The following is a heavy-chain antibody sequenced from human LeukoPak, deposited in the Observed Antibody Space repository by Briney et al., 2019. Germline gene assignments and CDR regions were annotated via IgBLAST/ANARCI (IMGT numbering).Heavy chain of an antibody. CDR1: GYSISSGYY. CDR3: ARDGRFPPEVLPRYFDY. Sequence: PSETLSLTCTVSGYSISSGYYWGWIRQPPGKGLEWIGSIYHSGSTYYNPSLKSRVTMSVETSKNQFSLKLSSVTAADTAVYYCARDGRFPPEVLPRYFDYWGQGTLVTVSS. CDR2: IYHSGST. J-gene: IGHJ4*02. D-gene: IGHD1-26*01. V-gene: IGHV4-38-2*02.